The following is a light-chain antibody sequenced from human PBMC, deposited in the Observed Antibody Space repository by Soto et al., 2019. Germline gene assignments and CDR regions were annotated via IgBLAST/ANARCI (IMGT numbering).Light chain of an antibody. V-gene: IGKV3-15*01. CDR2: GAS. CDR3: QQYDNWSPWT. J-gene: IGKJ1*01. CDR1: QSVSSN. Sequence: EIVMTQSPAILTMSPGERATLSCRASQSVSSNLAWYQQKPGQAPRLLIYGASTRATGIPARFSGSGSGTEFALTISRLQSEDFAVYYCQQYDNWSPWTFGQGTKVDNK.